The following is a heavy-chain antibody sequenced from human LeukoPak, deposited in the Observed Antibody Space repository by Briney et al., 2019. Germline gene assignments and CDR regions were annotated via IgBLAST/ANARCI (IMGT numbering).Heavy chain of an antibody. CDR2: ISGDGLST. CDR1: GLPFGSYA. V-gene: IGHV3-23*01. CDR3: SRFNSGW. Sequence: GGSLRLSCEVSGLPFGSYAMSWVRQGPGKGLEWVSAISGDGLSTFYADSVKGRFYISRDNSKNTLYLQMHTLRAEDSAVYYCSRFNSGWWGQGTLVTVSS. D-gene: IGHD6-19*01. J-gene: IGHJ4*02.